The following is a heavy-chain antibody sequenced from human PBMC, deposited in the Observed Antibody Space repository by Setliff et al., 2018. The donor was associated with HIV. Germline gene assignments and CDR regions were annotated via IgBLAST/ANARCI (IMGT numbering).Heavy chain of an antibody. J-gene: IGHJ6*02. CDR2: ISPNFGHT. Sequence: ASVKVSCKASGYTFTTYGISWVRQAPGHGLEWMGWISPNFGHTKYAQKFLDRVTMTIDTATSRAYMELRSLRSDDTAVYFCARLGSGWSDSYYYAMDIWGQGTTVTVSS. CDR1: GYTFTTYG. CDR3: ARLGSGWSDSYYYAMDI. D-gene: IGHD6-19*01. V-gene: IGHV1-18*04.